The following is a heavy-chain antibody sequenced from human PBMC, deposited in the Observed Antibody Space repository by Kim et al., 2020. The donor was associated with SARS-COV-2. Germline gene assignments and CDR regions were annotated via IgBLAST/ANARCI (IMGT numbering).Heavy chain of an antibody. CDR1: GGSFSGYY. Sequence: SETLSLTCAVYGGSFSGYYWSWIRQPPGKGLEWIGEINHSGSTNYNPSLKSRVTISVDTSKNQFSLKLSSVTAADTAVYYCARGHDSSGSGEGYWGQGTLVTVSS. J-gene: IGHJ4*02. V-gene: IGHV4-34*01. CDR2: INHSGST. CDR3: ARGHDSSGSGEGY. D-gene: IGHD3-22*01.